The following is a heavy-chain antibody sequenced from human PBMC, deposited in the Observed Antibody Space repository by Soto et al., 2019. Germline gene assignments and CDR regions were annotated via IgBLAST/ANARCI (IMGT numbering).Heavy chain of an antibody. CDR1: GYSFTSYW. V-gene: IGHV5-10-1*01. CDR2: VDPSDSYT. D-gene: IGHD3-16*01. J-gene: IGHJ6*02. Sequence: ESLKISCKVSGYSFTSYWISCVRQMPGKGLEWMGRVDPSDSYTNYSPSFQGHVTISADKSISTAYLQWSSLKASDTAMYYCARLMGHYYYGMDVWGQGTTVTVSS. CDR3: ARLMGHYYYGMDV.